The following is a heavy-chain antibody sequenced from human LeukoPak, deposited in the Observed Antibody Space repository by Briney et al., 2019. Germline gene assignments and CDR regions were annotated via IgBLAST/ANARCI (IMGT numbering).Heavy chain of an antibody. J-gene: IGHJ3*02. D-gene: IGHD3-10*01. Sequence: GGSLRLSCVASGFTFSSYSMMWVRQAPGKGLEWVSSISSESGYRYFADPVRGRFTISRDNANNSLLLQMNSLRVEDTAVYYCASKSRGHFDIWGQGTMVTVYS. CDR3: ASKSRGHFDI. CDR1: GFTFSSYS. V-gene: IGHV3-21*01. CDR2: ISSESGYR.